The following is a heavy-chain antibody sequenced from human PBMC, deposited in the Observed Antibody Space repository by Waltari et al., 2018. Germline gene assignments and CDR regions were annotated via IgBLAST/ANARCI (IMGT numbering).Heavy chain of an antibody. J-gene: IGHJ4*02. CDR2: IKRKADGETA. CDR1: GVTFSHSW. V-gene: IGHV3-15*01. CDR3: TTFQTSGGWYRFDY. D-gene: IGHD6-13*01. Sequence: EVQLVQSGAGLVQSRGSRRLSCAASGVTFSHSWMRRVRQAPGKGLEWVARIKRKADGETADYAASVKGRFTISRDDSKNTLYLQMNSLKTEDTAVYYCTTFQTSGGWYRFDYWGQGVLVTVSS.